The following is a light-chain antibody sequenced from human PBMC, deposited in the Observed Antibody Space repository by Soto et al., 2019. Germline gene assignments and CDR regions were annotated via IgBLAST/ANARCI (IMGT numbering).Light chain of an antibody. Sequence: SYELTQPPSVSVAPGKTASITCGGNNIGSKSVHWYQQKPDQAPVLVIYYDSDRPSGMPERFSGSNSGNTATLTISRVEAGDEADYYCQVWDNSSDPVVFGGGTKLTVL. CDR2: YDS. CDR1: NIGSKS. V-gene: IGLV3-21*04. J-gene: IGLJ2*01. CDR3: QVWDNSSDPVV.